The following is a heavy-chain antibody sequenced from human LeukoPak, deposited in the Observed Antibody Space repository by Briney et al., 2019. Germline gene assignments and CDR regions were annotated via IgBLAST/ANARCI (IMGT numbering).Heavy chain of an antibody. CDR2: ITSSSRYI. V-gene: IGHV3-21*04. Sequence: GGSLRLSCAASGFTFSTYSMNWVRQAPGKGLEWVSSITSSSRYIYYADSAKGRFTISRDNAKNSLYLQMNSLRAEDTAVYYCARGSIVGATFDYFDYWGQGTLVTVSS. J-gene: IGHJ4*02. CDR3: ARGSIVGATFDYFDY. CDR1: GFTFSTYS. D-gene: IGHD1-26*01.